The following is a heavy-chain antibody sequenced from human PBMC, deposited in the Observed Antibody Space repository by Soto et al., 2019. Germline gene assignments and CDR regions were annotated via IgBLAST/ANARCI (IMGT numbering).Heavy chain of an antibody. Sequence: GGSLRLSCAASKFTFSTYAMTWVRQAPGKGLEWVSDISGSGDNTYYADSVKGRFTISRDNSKSTLYLQMNSLRAEDTAVYYCAKQIESLILTGYYPPPVGAYGMDVWGQGTTVTVSS. CDR3: AKQIESLILTGYYPPPVGAYGMDV. CDR1: KFTFSTYA. J-gene: IGHJ6*02. V-gene: IGHV3-23*01. D-gene: IGHD3-9*01. CDR2: ISGSGDNT.